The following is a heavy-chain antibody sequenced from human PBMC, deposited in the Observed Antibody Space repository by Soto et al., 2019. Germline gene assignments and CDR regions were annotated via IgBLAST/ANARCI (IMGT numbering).Heavy chain of an antibody. J-gene: IGHJ4*02. Sequence: QVQLVESGGGVVQPGRSLRLSCAASGCTFSSYGMHWVRQAPGKGLEWVAVISYDGSNKYYADSVKGRFTISRDNSKNKLYLQMISLRSEDTAVYYCALYGDYGDFDYGGQGTLVTVSS. CDR1: GCTFSSYG. D-gene: IGHD4-17*01. V-gene: IGHV3-30*03. CDR3: ALYGDYGDFDY. CDR2: ISYDGSNK.